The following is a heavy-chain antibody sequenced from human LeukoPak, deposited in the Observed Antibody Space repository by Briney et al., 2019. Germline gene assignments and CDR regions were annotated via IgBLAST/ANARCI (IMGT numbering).Heavy chain of an antibody. V-gene: IGHV3-9*01. Sequence: GGSLRLFCAASGGTFDDYAMHWVRQAPGKGLEWVSSRSWNSGNIGYADSVKGRFTISRDNSKNTLYLQMNSLRAEDTAVYYCAKWGYYGSGSYSVYYYYYMDVWGKGTTVTISS. CDR1: GGTFDDYA. CDR3: AKWGYYGSGSYSVYYYYYMDV. CDR2: RSWNSGNI. J-gene: IGHJ6*03. D-gene: IGHD3-10*01.